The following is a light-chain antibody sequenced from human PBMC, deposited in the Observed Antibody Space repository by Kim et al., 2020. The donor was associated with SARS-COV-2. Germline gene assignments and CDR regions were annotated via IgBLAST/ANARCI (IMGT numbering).Light chain of an antibody. CDR2: GAS. Sequence: SPGERATLSCRASQSVSSNLAWYQQKPGQAPRLLIYGASTSATGIPARFSGSGSGTEFTLTISSLQSEDFAVYYCQQYNNWPPLLTFGGGTKLEI. V-gene: IGKV3-15*01. J-gene: IGKJ4*01. CDR3: QQYNNWPPLLT. CDR1: QSVSSN.